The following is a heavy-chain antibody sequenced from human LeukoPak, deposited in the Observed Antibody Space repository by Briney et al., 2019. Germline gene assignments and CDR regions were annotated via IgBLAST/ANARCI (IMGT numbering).Heavy chain of an antibody. CDR1: GYTFTSYG. CDR3: ARSSYGPPGY. CDR2: ISAYNGNT. Sequence: ASVKVSCKASGYTFTSYGISWVRQAPGQGLEWMGWISAYNGNTNYAQKLQGRVTITRDTSASTAYMELSSLRSEDTAVYYCARSSYGPPGYWGQGTLVTVSS. D-gene: IGHD1-26*01. J-gene: IGHJ4*02. V-gene: IGHV1-18*01.